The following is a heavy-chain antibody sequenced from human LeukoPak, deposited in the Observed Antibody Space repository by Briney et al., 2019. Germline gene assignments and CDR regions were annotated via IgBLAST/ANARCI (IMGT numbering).Heavy chain of an antibody. CDR1: GFTFSSYA. J-gene: IGHJ4*02. CDR3: ASYVTAGDFDY. V-gene: IGHV3-30-3*01. CDR2: ISYDGSNK. Sequence: GRSLRLSCAASGFTFSSYAMHWVRQAPGKGLEWVAVISYDGSNKYYADSVKGRFTISRDNSKNTLYLQMNSLRAEDTAVYYCASYVTAGDFDYWGQGTLVTVSS. D-gene: IGHD1-14*01.